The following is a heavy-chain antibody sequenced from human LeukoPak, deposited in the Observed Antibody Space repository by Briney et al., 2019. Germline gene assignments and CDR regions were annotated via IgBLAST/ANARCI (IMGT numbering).Heavy chain of an antibody. CDR2: IIPIFGTA. CDR1: GGTFSSYA. J-gene: IGHJ4*02. Sequence: ASVKVSGKASGGTFSSYAISWVRQAPGQGLEWMGGIIPIFGTANYAQKFQGRVTITTDESTSTAYMELSSLRSEDTAVYYCARAQRRGYSGYDENYFDYWGQGTLVTVSS. CDR3: ARAQRRGYSGYDENYFDY. V-gene: IGHV1-69*05. D-gene: IGHD5-12*01.